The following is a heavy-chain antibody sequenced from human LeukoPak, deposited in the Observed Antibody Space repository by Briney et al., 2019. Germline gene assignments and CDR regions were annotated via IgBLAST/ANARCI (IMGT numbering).Heavy chain of an antibody. CDR2: INHSGST. CDR3: ARAVLRFLEWLPVLGGMDV. Sequence: SETLSLTCAVYGGSLSGYYWSWIRQPPGKGLEWIGEINHSGSTNYNPSLKSRVTISVDTSKNQFSLKLSSVTAADTAVYYCARAVLRFLEWLPVLGGMDVWGQGTTVTVSS. CDR1: GGSLSGYY. J-gene: IGHJ6*02. D-gene: IGHD3-3*01. V-gene: IGHV4-34*01.